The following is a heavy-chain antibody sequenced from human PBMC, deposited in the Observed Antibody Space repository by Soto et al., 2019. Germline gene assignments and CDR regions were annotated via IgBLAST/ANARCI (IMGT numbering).Heavy chain of an antibody. CDR1: GFSFRSNW. Sequence: EVQLVESGGGLVQPGGSLRLSCAASGFSFRSNWMSWVRQAPGKGLEWVANIKEDGSEEYYVDSVKGRFTISRDNAQNSLYLHMHSLRAEDTALYYCFNVAFGYWGQGTLVTVSS. CDR2: IKEDGSEE. J-gene: IGHJ4*02. CDR3: FNVAFGY. V-gene: IGHV3-7*01.